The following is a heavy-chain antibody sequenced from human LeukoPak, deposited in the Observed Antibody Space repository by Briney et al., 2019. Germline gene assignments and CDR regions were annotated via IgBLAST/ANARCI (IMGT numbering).Heavy chain of an antibody. V-gene: IGHV3-53*01. CDR1: GFTVSTSY. Sequence: GGSLRLSCAASGFTVSTSYMSWVRLAPGKGLEWVSVIYTGGSTYYADSVKGLFTISRDNSKNTLYLQMNSLRAEDTAVYYCARGYCSGGSCYPVWLDPWGQGTLVTVSS. D-gene: IGHD2-15*01. CDR3: ARGYCSGGSCYPVWLDP. J-gene: IGHJ5*02. CDR2: IYTGGST.